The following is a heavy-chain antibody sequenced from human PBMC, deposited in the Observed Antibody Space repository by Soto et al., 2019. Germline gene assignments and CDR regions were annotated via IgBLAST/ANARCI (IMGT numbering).Heavy chain of an antibody. CDR1: GGSISSYY. D-gene: IGHD3-10*01. V-gene: IGHV4-59*01. J-gene: IGHJ4*02. Sequence: SETLSLTCTVSGGSISSYYWSWIRQPPGKGLEWIGYIYYSGSTNYNPSLKSRVTISVDTSKNQFSLKLSSVTAADTAVYYCARSSEGMVRGVHFDYWGQGTLVTVSS. CDR2: IYYSGST. CDR3: ARSSEGMVRGVHFDY.